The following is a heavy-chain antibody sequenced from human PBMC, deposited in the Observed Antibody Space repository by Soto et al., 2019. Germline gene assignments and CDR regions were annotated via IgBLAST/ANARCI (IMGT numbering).Heavy chain of an antibody. CDR1: GFTFSRYA. D-gene: IGHD6-6*01. Sequence: PGGSLSLSCAASGFTFSRYAMRWVSQAPGKGLEWVSAISGSGGSTYYADSVKGRFTISRDNSKNTLYLQMNSLRAEDTAVYYCAKDTRRSARAYAFDIWGQGTMVTVS. V-gene: IGHV3-23*01. J-gene: IGHJ3*02. CDR2: ISGSGGST. CDR3: AKDTRRSARAYAFDI.